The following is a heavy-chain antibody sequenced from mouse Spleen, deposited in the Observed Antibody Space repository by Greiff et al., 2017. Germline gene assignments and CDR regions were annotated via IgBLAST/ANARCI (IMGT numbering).Heavy chain of an antibody. CDR1: GYTFTSYG. J-gene: IGHJ2*01. V-gene: IGHV1-81*01. Sequence: VQLQQSGAELARPGASVKLSCKASGYTFTSYGISWVKQRTGQGLEWIGEIYPRSGNTYYNEKFKGKATLTADKSSSTAYMELRSLTSEDSAVYFCARSLLRSHYFDYWGQGTTLTVSS. CDR2: IYPRSGNT. D-gene: IGHD1-1*01. CDR3: ARSLLRSHYFDY.